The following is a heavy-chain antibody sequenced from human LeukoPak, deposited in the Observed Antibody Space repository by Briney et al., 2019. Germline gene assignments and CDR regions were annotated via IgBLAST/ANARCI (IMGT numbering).Heavy chain of an antibody. Sequence: GGSLRLSCAASGFTVSSNYMSWVRQAPGKGLEWVSVIYSGGSTYYADSVKGRFTISRDNSKNTLYLQMNSLRAEDTAVYYCAKDPNYYDSSGYYAEYFQHWGQGTLVTVSS. CDR2: IYSGGST. J-gene: IGHJ1*01. V-gene: IGHV3-53*01. D-gene: IGHD3-22*01. CDR1: GFTVSSNY. CDR3: AKDPNYYDSSGYYAEYFQH.